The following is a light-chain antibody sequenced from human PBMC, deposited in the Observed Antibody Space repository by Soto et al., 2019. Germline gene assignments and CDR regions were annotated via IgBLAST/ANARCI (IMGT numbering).Light chain of an antibody. CDR1: QGIASY. J-gene: IGKJ3*01. V-gene: IGKV1-16*02. Sequence: DIQMNQSPSSLSASVGARVTITCRASQGIASYLSWFQQKPGKAPTSLIYAASSLHSGVPLKFSGSGSGTDFTLTFSSLKPEDCSTNSSLQYYSHPFTFGPATKVDIK. CDR3: LQYYSHPFT. CDR2: AAS.